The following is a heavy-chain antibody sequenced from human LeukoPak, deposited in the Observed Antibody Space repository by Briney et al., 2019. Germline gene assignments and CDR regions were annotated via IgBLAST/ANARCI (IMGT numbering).Heavy chain of an antibody. J-gene: IGHJ3*02. CDR2: IYTVGST. Sequence: PGGSLSLSCAASGFTVSSYYMTWVRQAQGPGLEWVSVIYTVGSTYYADTVTGRFTISRDNSKNTLYLQMNSLRAEDTALYYCARDQGSSAYLGAFDIWGQGTMVTVSS. CDR3: ARDQGSSAYLGAFDI. CDR1: GFTVSSYY. V-gene: IGHV3-53*01. D-gene: IGHD3-22*01.